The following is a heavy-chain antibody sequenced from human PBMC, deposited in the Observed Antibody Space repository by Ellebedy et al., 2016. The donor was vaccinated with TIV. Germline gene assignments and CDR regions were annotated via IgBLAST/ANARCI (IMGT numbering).Heavy chain of an antibody. V-gene: IGHV1-8*01. CDR1: GYTFTSYD. CDR2: MNPNSGNT. CDR3: ARGGYSYPEDLDY. D-gene: IGHD5-18*01. J-gene: IGHJ4*02. Sequence: ASVKVSCRASGYTFTSYDINWVRQAAGQGLEWMGWMNPNSGNTDYAQKFQDRVTMTRDTSTNTAFMALYSLSFEDTAVYYCARGGYSYPEDLDYWGQGTLVTVSS.